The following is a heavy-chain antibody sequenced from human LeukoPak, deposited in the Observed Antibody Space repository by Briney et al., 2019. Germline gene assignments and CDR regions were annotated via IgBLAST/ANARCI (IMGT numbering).Heavy chain of an antibody. D-gene: IGHD6-13*01. CDR2: ISPAGGTT. J-gene: IGHJ4*02. V-gene: IGHV3-23*01. CDR1: GFTFSSEA. CDR3: TKVRSGSSNWALRVFDY. Sequence: GGSLRLSCGVSGFTFSSEAMGWVRQLPGGGLEWVSTISPAGGTTYYAESMKGRFTISRDNSKSTLYLQMNSLRVEDTAVYYCTKVRSGSSNWALRVFDYWGQGALVTVSS.